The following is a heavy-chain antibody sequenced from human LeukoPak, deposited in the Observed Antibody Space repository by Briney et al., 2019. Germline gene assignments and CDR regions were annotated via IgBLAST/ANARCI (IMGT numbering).Heavy chain of an antibody. Sequence: GGSLRLSCAASGFTVSSNYMSWIRQAPGKGLEWISYISSSGSTIYYADSVKGRFTISRDNAKNSLYLQMNSLRAEDTAVYYCARDSYARYSSGINYGMDVWGQGTTVTVSS. D-gene: IGHD6-19*01. J-gene: IGHJ6*02. CDR1: GFTVSSNY. V-gene: IGHV3-11*01. CDR2: ISSSGSTI. CDR3: ARDSYARYSSGINYGMDV.